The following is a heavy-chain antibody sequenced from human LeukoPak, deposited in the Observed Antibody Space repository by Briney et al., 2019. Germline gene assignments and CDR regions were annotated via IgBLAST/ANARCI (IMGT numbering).Heavy chain of an antibody. V-gene: IGHV3-74*01. CDR2: INSDGSNT. J-gene: IGHJ4*02. Sequence: GGALRLSCAASGFTFSRYWMHWVRHAPGKGLLWVSRINSDGSNTNYADSVKGRFTISRDNAKNTLYLQMNSLRAEDTAVFYCARVRDISGHWGFLDYWGQGTLVTVSS. CDR3: ARVRDISGHWGFLDY. CDR1: GFTFSRYW. D-gene: IGHD6-19*01.